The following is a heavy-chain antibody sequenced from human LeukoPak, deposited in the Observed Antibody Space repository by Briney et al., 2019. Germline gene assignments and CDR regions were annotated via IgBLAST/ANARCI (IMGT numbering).Heavy chain of an antibody. D-gene: IGHD3-22*01. J-gene: IGHJ3*02. Sequence: SDTLSLTCTVSGDSISSGDDYWGWLRQPAGKGLEWFGRISRSGSTNYNPSLKSRVTISVDTSKNQFSLKLSSVTAADTAVYFCARGPYSYDSSGAFDIWGQGTMVTVSS. V-gene: IGHV4-61*02. CDR2: ISRSGST. CDR1: GDSISSGDDY. CDR3: ARGPYSYDSSGAFDI.